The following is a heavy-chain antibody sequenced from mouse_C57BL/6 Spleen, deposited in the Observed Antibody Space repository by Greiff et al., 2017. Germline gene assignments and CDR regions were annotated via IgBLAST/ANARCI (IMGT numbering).Heavy chain of an antibody. CDR3: ARDSTGYAMDY. CDR2: ISYDGSST. D-gene: IGHD3-1*01. CDR1: GFTFSDYY. Sequence: EVHLVESEGGLVQPGSSMKLSCTASGFTFSDYYMPWVRQVPEKGLEWVANISYDGSSTYYLDSVKSRFIISRDNAKNILYLQMSSLKSEDTATYYCARDSTGYAMDYWGQGTSVTVSS. J-gene: IGHJ4*01. V-gene: IGHV5-16*01.